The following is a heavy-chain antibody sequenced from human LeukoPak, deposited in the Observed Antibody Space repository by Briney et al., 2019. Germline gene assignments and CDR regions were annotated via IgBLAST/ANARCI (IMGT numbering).Heavy chain of an antibody. CDR3: GQRGYSGYDNPYYFDY. CDR1: GGSTSSYY. J-gene: IGHJ4*02. CDR2: INHSGST. V-gene: IGHV4-34*01. Sequence: SETLSLTCTVSGGSTSSYYWSWIRQPPGKGLEWIGEINHSGSTNYNPSLKSRVTISVDTSKNQFSLKLSSVTAADTAVYYCGQRGYSGYDNPYYFDYWGQGTLVTVSS. D-gene: IGHD5-12*01.